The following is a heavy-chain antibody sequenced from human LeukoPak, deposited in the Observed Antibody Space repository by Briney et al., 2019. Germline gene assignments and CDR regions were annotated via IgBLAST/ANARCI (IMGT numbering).Heavy chain of an antibody. CDR2: ISSSSTYI. D-gene: IGHD4-17*01. J-gene: IGHJ5*02. CDR3: AIDPCEVTTPSNWFDP. Sequence: GGSLRLSCGASHSSLTSYRMNWLRQAPGRGLEWVSSISSSSTYIYYADSVKGRFTISRDNAKNSLYLRMNSLRAEHAAVCYCAIDPCEVTTPSNWFDPWGQGTLVTVSS. V-gene: IGHV3-21*01. CDR1: HSSLTSYR.